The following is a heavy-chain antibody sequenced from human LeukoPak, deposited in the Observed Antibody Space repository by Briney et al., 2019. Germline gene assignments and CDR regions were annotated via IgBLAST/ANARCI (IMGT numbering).Heavy chain of an antibody. V-gene: IGHV3-30*18. Sequence: PGRFLRLSCAASGFTFSSYGMHWVRQAPGKGLEWVAVISYDGSNKYYADSVKGRFTISRDNSKNTLYLQMNSLRAEDTAVYYCAKDSGSGYDPAAGRFDYWGQGTLVTVSS. CDR2: ISYDGSNK. J-gene: IGHJ4*02. CDR3: AKDSGSGYDPAAGRFDY. D-gene: IGHD5-12*01. CDR1: GFTFSSYG.